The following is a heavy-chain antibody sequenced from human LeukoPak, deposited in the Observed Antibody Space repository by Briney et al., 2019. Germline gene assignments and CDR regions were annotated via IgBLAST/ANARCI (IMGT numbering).Heavy chain of an antibody. CDR3: ARAAPRYDYGDRGAFDI. J-gene: IGHJ3*02. CDR2: SHYSGST. Sequence: SETLSLTCTVSGGFISNYYWSWIRQPPGKGLEWIGYSHYSGSTKYDPSLESRVTISVDTSKNQFSLKLSSVTAADTAVYYCARAAPRYDYGDRGAFDIWGQGTMVTVSS. D-gene: IGHD4-17*01. V-gene: IGHV4-59*01. CDR1: GGFISNYY.